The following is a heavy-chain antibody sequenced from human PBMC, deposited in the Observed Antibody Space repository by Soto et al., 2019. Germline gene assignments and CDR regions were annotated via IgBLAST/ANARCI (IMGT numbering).Heavy chain of an antibody. D-gene: IGHD6-25*01. CDR3: ARGSATKYFDY. V-gene: IGHV4-39*07. CDR1: GGSISSSTYY. CDR2: ISYSGNT. J-gene: IGHJ4*02. Sequence: PSETLSLTCTVSGGSISSSTYYWGWIRQPPGKGLDWIGSISYSGNTFYNPSLKSRVTISVDTSKNQFSLKLSSVTAADTAVYYCARGSATKYFDYWGQGTLVTVS.